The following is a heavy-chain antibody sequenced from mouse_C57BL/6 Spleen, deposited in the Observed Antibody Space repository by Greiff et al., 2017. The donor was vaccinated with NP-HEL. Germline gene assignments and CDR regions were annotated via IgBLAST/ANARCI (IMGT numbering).Heavy chain of an antibody. CDR2: IDPSDSYI. D-gene: IGHD3-2*02. CDR3: AREGGSSGY. Sequence: VQLQQPGAELVMPGASVKLSCTASGFTFTSYWMHWVKQRPGQGLEWIGEIDPSDSYINYNQTFKGKFTLTVDKSSSTAYMQHSSLTSEGSAVYYCAREGGSSGYWGQGTTLTVSS. V-gene: IGHV1-69*01. J-gene: IGHJ2*01. CDR1: GFTFTSYW.